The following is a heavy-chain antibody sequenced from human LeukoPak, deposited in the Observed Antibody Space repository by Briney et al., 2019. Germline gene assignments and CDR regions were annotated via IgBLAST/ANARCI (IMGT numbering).Heavy chain of an antibody. CDR2: INHSGST. D-gene: IGHD3-10*02. CDR1: GGSLSGYY. V-gene: IGHV4-34*01. J-gene: IGHJ4*02. Sequence: SETLSLTCAVYGGSLSGYYWSWIRQPPGKGLEWIGEINHSGSTNYNPSLKSRVTISVDTSKNQFSLKLSSVTAADTAVYYCARLSGVRGAHRPTGRLDYWGQGTLVTVSS. CDR3: ARLSGVRGAHRPTGRLDY.